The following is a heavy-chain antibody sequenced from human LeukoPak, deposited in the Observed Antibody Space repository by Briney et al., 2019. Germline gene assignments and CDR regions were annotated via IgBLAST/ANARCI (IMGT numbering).Heavy chain of an antibody. CDR1: GGSFSGYY. J-gene: IGHJ4*02. CDR2: INHSGST. CDR3: ASGLVKCSSTSCRADVPFDY. Sequence: SETLSLTCAVYGGSFSGYYWSWIRQPPGKGLEWIGEINHSGSTNYNPSLKSRVTISVDTSKNQFSLKLSSVTAADTAVYYRASGLVKCSSTSCRADVPFDYWGQGTLVTVSS. V-gene: IGHV4-34*01. D-gene: IGHD2-2*01.